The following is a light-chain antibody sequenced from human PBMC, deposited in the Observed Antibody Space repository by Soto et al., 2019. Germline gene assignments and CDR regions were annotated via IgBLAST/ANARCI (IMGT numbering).Light chain of an antibody. CDR3: QQSYSTPWT. J-gene: IGKJ1*01. CDR2: AAS. Sequence: DIQMTQSPSSLSASVGDRLTISCRASQSIATYLNWYQQKPGEAPGVLIYAASSLQSGVPSRFSGSGSGTDFTLTISSLQPEDFATYYCQQSYSTPWTLGQGTKVDSK. V-gene: IGKV1-39*01. CDR1: QSIATY.